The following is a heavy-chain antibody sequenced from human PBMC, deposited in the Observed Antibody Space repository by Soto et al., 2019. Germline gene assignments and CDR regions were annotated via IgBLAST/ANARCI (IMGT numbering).Heavy chain of an antibody. Sequence: SVKVSCKASGGTFSSYTISWVRQAPGQGLEWMGRIIPILGIANYAQKFQGRVTITADKSTSTTYMELSSLRSEDTAVYYCATRDDDYGEPEYFQHWGKGTLVTVSS. J-gene: IGHJ1*01. CDR3: ATRDDDYGEPEYFQH. CDR1: GGTFSSYT. D-gene: IGHD4-17*01. CDR2: IIPILGIA. V-gene: IGHV1-69*02.